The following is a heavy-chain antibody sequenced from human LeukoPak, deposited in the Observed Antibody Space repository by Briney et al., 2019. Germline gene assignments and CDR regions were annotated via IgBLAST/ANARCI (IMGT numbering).Heavy chain of an antibody. CDR2: ISYDGRNK. D-gene: IGHD5-24*01. J-gene: IGHJ4*02. V-gene: IGHV3-30*18. CDR3: SKATPPRDGSNPDY. CDR1: GFTFSSYG. Sequence: GGSLRLSCAASGFTFSSYGMHWVRQAPGKGLEWVAVISYDGRNKYYADSVKGRFTISRDNSKNTLYLQMNSLRAEDTALYYCSKATPPRDGSNPDYWGQGTLVTVSS.